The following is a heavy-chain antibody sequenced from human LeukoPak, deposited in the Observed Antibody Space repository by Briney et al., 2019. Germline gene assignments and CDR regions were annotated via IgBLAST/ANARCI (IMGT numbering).Heavy chain of an antibody. CDR1: GFTFSSYA. CDR3: AKGSSSWYPFGN. V-gene: IGHV3-23*01. J-gene: IGHJ4*02. Sequence: GGSLRLSCAASGFTFSSYALSWVRQAPGEGLEWVSAISGSGDTTYYADSVKGRFTISRDNSKNTLFLQMNTLRAEDTAVYYCAKGSSSWYPFGNWGQGTLVTVSS. CDR2: ISGSGDTT. D-gene: IGHD6-13*01.